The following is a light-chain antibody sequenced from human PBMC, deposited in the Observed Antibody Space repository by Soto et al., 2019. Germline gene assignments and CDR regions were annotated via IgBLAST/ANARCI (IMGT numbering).Light chain of an antibody. CDR2: EVS. J-gene: IGLJ2*01. CDR1: SSDVGGYNY. CDR3: SSYTGSSTLV. Sequence: QSALTQPASVSGSPGQSITISCTGTSSDVGGYNYVSWYQQHPGKAPKLMIYEVSNRPSGVSNRFSGSKSGNTASLTISGLQAEDAADYYCSSYTGSSTLVFGGGTKLTVL. V-gene: IGLV2-14*01.